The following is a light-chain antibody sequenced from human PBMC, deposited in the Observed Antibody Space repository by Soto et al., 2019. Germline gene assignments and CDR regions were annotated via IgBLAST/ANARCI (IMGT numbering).Light chain of an antibody. CDR2: EVT. CDR3: SSYAGNKHV. CDR1: RSDVGGYEY. Sequence: QSVLTQPPSASASLGQSVTISCTGTRSDVGGYEYVSWYQQHPGKAPKLMIYEVTKRPSGVPDRFSGSKSGNTASLTVSGLQAEDEADYYCSSYAGNKHVFGTGTKVTVL. V-gene: IGLV2-8*01. J-gene: IGLJ1*01.